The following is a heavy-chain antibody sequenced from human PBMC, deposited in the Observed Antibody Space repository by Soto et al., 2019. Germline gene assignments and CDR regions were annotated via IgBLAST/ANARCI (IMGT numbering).Heavy chain of an antibody. V-gene: IGHV1-69*08. Sequence: QVQLVQSGAEVKKPGSSVKVSCKASGGTFSSYTISWVRQAPGQGLEWMGRIIPILGIANYAQKFQGRVTPXYGXANHLLKFQGRVTITSSKNTNXAYMELSSLRSEDTAVYYCARDRGDIVVVPAAMSYWGQGTLVTVSS. D-gene: IGHD2-2*01. CDR3: ARDRGDIVVVPAAMSY. CDR1: GGTFSSYT. J-gene: IGHJ4*02. CDR2: IIPILGIA.